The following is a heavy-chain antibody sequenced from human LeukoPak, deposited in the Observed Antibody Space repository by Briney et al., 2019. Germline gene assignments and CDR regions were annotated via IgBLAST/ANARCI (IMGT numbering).Heavy chain of an antibody. CDR3: ARRYSSSWSLYYFDY. Sequence: PGGSLRLSCAASGFTFSSYEMNWVRQAPGKGLEWVSYISSSGSTIYYADSVKGRFTISRDNAKNSLYLQMNSLRAEDTALYYCARRYSSSWSLYYFDYWGQGTLVTVSS. CDR1: GFTFSSYE. V-gene: IGHV3-48*03. J-gene: IGHJ4*02. D-gene: IGHD6-13*01. CDR2: ISSSGSTI.